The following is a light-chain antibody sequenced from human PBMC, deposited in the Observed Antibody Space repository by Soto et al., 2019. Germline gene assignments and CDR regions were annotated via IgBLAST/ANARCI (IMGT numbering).Light chain of an antibody. J-gene: IGLJ2*01. CDR3: AAGDDSLKGPV. V-gene: IGLV1-44*01. CDR1: SSNIGSYT. Sequence: QSVLTQPPSASGTPGQRVTISCSGSSSNIGSYTVNWYQQLPGTAPKLLIYSNNQRPSGVPDRFSGSKSGTSASLAISGLKSEDETDNYWAAGDDSLKGPVFGGGPKVTVL. CDR2: SNN.